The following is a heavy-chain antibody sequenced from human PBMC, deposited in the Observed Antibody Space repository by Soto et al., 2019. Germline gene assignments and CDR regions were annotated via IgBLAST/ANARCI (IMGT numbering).Heavy chain of an antibody. CDR1: GGTFSSYA. V-gene: IGHV1-69*13. J-gene: IGHJ6*02. CDR2: IIPIFGTA. D-gene: IGHD4-17*01. Sequence: SVKVSCKASGGTFSSYAISWVRQAPGQGLEWMGGIIPIFGTANYAQKFQGRVTITADESTSTAYMELSSLRSEDTAVYYCARTPYGDYPYYYYGMDVWGQGTTVTV. CDR3: ARTPYGDYPYYYYGMDV.